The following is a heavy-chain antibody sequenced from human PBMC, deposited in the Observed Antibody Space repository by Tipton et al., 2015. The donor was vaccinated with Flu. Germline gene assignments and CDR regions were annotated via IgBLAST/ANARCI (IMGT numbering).Heavy chain of an antibody. D-gene: IGHD3-10*01. J-gene: IGHJ4*02. CDR2: IYTSGST. V-gene: IGHV4-4*07. Sequence: TLFLTCTVSGGSISSYYWSWIRQPAWKGLEWIGRIYTSGSTNYNPSLKSRVTMSVDTSKNQFSLKLSSVTAADTAVYYCARDGWLRGFDYWGQGTLVTVSS. CDR1: GGSISSYY. CDR3: ARDGWLRGFDY.